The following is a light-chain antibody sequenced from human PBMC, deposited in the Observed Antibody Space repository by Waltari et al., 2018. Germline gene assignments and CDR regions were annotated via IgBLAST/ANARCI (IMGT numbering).Light chain of an antibody. CDR3: LQRTNWPYS. CDR1: QSVEKY. J-gene: IGKJ2*03. V-gene: IGKV3D-15*01. Sequence: EVVITQSPATLSQSPGERAILSCRASQSVEKYLAWYHQKPGQAPRLLIYGASTRATGVPDRFTGGGSGTDFTLTISSLEPEDAGIFYCLQRTNWPYSFGQGTKVEI. CDR2: GAS.